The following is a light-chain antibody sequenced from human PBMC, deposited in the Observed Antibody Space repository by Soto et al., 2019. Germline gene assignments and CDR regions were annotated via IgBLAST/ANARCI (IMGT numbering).Light chain of an antibody. CDR2: GAS. J-gene: IGKJ5*01. Sequence: EIVLTQCPCTLSLSPGERTALSYRASQTVIRNYLAWHQQKPGQTTRLLVYGASSRATGIPARFNGSGSGTDFTLTISSLQPEDFAVYYCQQCGSSSTFGQGTRLEIK. CDR1: QTVIRNY. V-gene: IGKV3-20*01. CDR3: QQCGSSST.